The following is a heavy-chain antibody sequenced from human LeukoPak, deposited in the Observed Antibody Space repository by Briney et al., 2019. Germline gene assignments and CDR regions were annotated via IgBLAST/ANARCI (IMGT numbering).Heavy chain of an antibody. V-gene: IGHV3-21*01. CDR2: ISSSSSYI. J-gene: IGHJ4*02. D-gene: IGHD2/OR15-2a*01. Sequence: GGSLRLSCAASGFTFSDYNMNWVRQAPGKGLEWVSSISSSSSYIYYADSVKGRFTISRDNAKNSLYLQMNSLRAEDTAVYYCAREEYLANGMEYWGQGTLVTVSS. CDR1: GFTFSDYN. CDR3: AREEYLANGMEY.